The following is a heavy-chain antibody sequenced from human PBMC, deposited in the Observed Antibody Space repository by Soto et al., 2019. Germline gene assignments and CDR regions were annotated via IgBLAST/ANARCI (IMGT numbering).Heavy chain of an antibody. CDR2: IWYDGSNK. J-gene: IGHJ4*02. Sequence: QVQLVESGGGVVQPGRSLRLSCAASGFTFSSYGMHWVRQAPGKGLEWVAVIWYDGSNKYYADSVKGRFTISRDNSKNTLYLQMNSLRAEDTAVYYCASIGVVLGDDYCGQGTLVTVSS. D-gene: IGHD3-3*01. CDR3: ASIGVVLGDDY. CDR1: GFTFSSYG. V-gene: IGHV3-33*01.